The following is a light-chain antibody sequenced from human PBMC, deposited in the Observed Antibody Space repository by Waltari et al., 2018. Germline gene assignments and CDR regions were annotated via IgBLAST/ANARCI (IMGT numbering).Light chain of an antibody. CDR1: QGVGSY. Sequence: AIRLTQSPSSIAASTGDRVTITCRASQGVGSYLAWYQQKSGRAPTLLLYASSSLAAEVPSRFGGSGSGTDFTLTISCLQSEDFASYCCQQYYSYPVTFGQGTRV. CDR3: QQYYSYPVT. CDR2: ASS. J-gene: IGKJ1*01. V-gene: IGKV1-8*01.